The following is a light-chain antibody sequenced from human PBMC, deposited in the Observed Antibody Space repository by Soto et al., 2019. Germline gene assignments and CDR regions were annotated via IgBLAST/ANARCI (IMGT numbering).Light chain of an antibody. Sequence: EIVLTQSPATLSLSPGERAALSCRASQCVSGYLAWYQQKPGQTPRLLISDASNRATGIPARFSGSGSGTDFTLTISSLEPEDFAFYYCQQRSSWPTFGPGTKLDIK. CDR1: QCVSGY. V-gene: IGKV3-11*01. J-gene: IGKJ3*01. CDR3: QQRSSWPT. CDR2: DAS.